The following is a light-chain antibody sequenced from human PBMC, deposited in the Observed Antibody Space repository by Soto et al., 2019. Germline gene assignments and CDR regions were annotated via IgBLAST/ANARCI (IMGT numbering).Light chain of an antibody. Sequence: EIVLTQSPGTLSLSPGERATLSCRASQSVSNNYLAWFQQKPGQAPRVLIYGASSRATGIPDRFSGSGFGTDFTLTISRLESEDFAVYYCQQYDTSPFTFGPGTKVDVK. CDR3: QQYDTSPFT. CDR1: QSVSNNY. V-gene: IGKV3-20*01. CDR2: GAS. J-gene: IGKJ3*01.